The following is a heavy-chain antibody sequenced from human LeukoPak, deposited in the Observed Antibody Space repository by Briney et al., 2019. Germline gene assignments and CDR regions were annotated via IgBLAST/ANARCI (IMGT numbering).Heavy chain of an antibody. Sequence: PGGTLRLSCAASGFTFSSYAMHWVRQAPGKGLEWVAVISYDGSNKYYADSVKGRFTISRDNSKNTLYLQMNSLRAEDTAVYYCARGLISGVAVGYYFDYWGQGTLVTVSS. CDR1: GFTFSSYA. CDR3: ARGLISGVAVGYYFDY. CDR2: ISYDGSNK. D-gene: IGHD3-10*01. V-gene: IGHV3-30*04. J-gene: IGHJ4*02.